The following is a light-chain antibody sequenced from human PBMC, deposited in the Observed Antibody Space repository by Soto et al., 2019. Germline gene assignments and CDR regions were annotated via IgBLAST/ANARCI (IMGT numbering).Light chain of an antibody. V-gene: IGKV3-11*01. Sequence: EIVLTQCPATLSLSPGERATLSCRASQSVSSYLAWYQQKPGQAPRLLIYDASNRATGIPARFSGSGSGTDFTLTIISLEPEDSAVYYCQQRHMWPITFGQGTRLEIK. CDR3: QQRHMWPIT. CDR2: DAS. CDR1: QSVSSY. J-gene: IGKJ5*01.